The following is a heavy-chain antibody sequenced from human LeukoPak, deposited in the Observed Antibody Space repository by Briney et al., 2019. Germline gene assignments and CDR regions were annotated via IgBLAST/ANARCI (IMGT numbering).Heavy chain of an antibody. V-gene: IGHV3-23*01. CDR1: GFTFNSCA. CDR2: ISDSGTSA. Sequence: GGSLRLSCAASGFTFNSCAMSWVRQAPGKGLEWVSTISDSGTSAFYADSVKGRFTISRDNSKNTLYVQMNSLRAEDTAVYYCAKRDYYSFDYWGQGTLVTVSS. CDR3: AKRDYYSFDY. J-gene: IGHJ4*02. D-gene: IGHD2/OR15-2a*01.